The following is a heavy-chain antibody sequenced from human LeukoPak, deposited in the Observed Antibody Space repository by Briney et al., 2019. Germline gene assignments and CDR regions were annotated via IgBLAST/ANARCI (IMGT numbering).Heavy chain of an antibody. CDR1: GYNFTTYW. D-gene: IGHD3-9*01. V-gene: IGHV5-51*01. J-gene: IGHJ4*02. Sequence: GESLKISCKVSGYNFTTYWIGWVRQMPGKGLERMGIIYPGDSDTRYSPSFQGQVTFSADKSIRTAYLQWSSLKASDTAMYYCARRESYYDILTGYPIPFFDYWGQGTLVTVSS. CDR2: IYPGDSDT. CDR3: ARRESYYDILTGYPIPFFDY.